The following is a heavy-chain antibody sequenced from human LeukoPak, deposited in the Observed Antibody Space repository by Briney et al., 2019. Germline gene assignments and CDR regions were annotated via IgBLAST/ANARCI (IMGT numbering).Heavy chain of an antibody. V-gene: IGHV1-69*04. Sequence: GASVKVSCKASGGTFSSYAISWARQAPGQGLEWMGRIIPFLGTANYAQKFQGRVTITADTSTSTAYMELSSLRSEDTAVYYCARGHYDSSGYYPGWFDPWGQGTLVTVSS. D-gene: IGHD3-22*01. J-gene: IGHJ5*02. CDR3: ARGHYDSSGYYPGWFDP. CDR1: GGTFSSYA. CDR2: IIPFLGTA.